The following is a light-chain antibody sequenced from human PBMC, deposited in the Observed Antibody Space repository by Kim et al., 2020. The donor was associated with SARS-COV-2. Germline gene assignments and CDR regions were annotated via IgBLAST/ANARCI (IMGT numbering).Light chain of an antibody. V-gene: IGKV1-5*01. CDR1: ESINSW. Sequence: ASVGDRVTITCRASESINSWLAWYQQKPGKGPKLLIYEATSLERGVPSRFSGSGSGTEFTLTISSLQPDDFATYYCQQSYSTPPTFGQGTKVDIK. CDR3: QQSYSTPPT. J-gene: IGKJ1*01. CDR2: EAT.